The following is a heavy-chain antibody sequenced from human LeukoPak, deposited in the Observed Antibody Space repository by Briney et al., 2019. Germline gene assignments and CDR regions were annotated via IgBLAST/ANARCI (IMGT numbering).Heavy chain of an antibody. CDR2: ISYDGRDK. J-gene: IGHJ5*02. Sequence: GGSLRLSCAASGFSFSSYGMHWVRKAPGKGRECGAVISYDGRDKYYVDSVKGRFTLSRDNSKNTLYLQMNSLRPEDTAVYYCAKQSLSHTLDWFDPWGQGTLVTVSS. CDR1: GFSFSSYG. V-gene: IGHV3-30*18. CDR3: AKQSLSHTLDWFDP. D-gene: IGHD6-19*01.